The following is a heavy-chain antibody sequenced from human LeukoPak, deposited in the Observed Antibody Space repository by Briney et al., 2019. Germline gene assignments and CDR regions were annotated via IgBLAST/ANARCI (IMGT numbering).Heavy chain of an antibody. CDR2: IRYDGSNK. CDR1: GFTFSSYG. V-gene: IGHV3-30*02. D-gene: IGHD3-3*01. J-gene: IGHJ1*01. CDR3: AKDFWSGWGYFQH. Sequence: HSGGSLRLSCAASGFTFSSYGMHWVRQAPGKGLEWVAFIRYDGSNKYYADSVKGRFTISRDNSKNTLYLQMNSLRAEDTAVYYCAKDFWSGWGYFQHWGQGTLVTVSS.